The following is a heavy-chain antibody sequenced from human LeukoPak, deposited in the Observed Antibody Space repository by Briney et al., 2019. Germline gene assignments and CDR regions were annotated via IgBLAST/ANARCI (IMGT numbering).Heavy chain of an antibody. CDR3: ARRVGRWFGERAYYYHYMDV. CDR1: GYTFTGYY. CDR2: INPNSGGT. V-gene: IGHV1-2*02. J-gene: IGHJ6*03. Sequence: ASVKVSCKASGYTFTGYYMHWVRQAPGQGLEWMGWINPNSGGTNYAQKFQGRVTITRDTSASTAYMELSSLRSEDMAVYYCARRVGRWFGERAYYYHYMDVWGKGTTVTISS. D-gene: IGHD3-10*01.